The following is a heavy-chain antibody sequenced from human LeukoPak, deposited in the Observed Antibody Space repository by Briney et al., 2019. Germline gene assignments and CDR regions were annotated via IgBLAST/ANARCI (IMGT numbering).Heavy chain of an antibody. CDR3: ARVTTGGYYNC. V-gene: IGHV4-61*02. D-gene: IGHD3-22*01. Sequence: SETLSLTCTVSGGSISSGTYYWTWIRQPAGKGLEWIGRIYTTGSTNYNPSLKSRVTMSTDTSKNQFSLKMSSVTAADTAVYYCARVTTGGYYNCWGQGTLVTVSS. CDR2: IYTTGST. CDR1: GGSISSGTYY. J-gene: IGHJ4*02.